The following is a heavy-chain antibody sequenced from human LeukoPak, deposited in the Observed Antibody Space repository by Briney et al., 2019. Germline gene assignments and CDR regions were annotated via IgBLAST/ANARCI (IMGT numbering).Heavy chain of an antibody. Sequence: SETLSLTCTVSGGSISSGDYYWSWIRQPPGKGLEWIGYIYYSGSNYYNPSLKSRVTISVDTSKNQFSLKLSSVTAADTAVYYCARGADVTTDFDYWGQGTLVTVSS. J-gene: IGHJ4*02. CDR2: IYYSGSN. D-gene: IGHD1-1*01. V-gene: IGHV4-30-4*01. CDR3: ARGADVTTDFDY. CDR1: GGSISSGDYY.